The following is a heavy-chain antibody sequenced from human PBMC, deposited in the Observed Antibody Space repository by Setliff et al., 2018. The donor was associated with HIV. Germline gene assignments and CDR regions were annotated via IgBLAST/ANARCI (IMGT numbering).Heavy chain of an antibody. J-gene: IGHJ4*02. CDR3: ARHVLVTRDVRYFDY. V-gene: IGHV5-51*01. CDR1: GYYFTSYW. D-gene: IGHD2-21*02. CDR2: IYPGDSDT. Sequence: LGESLKISCKGSGYYFTSYWIGWVRQMPGKGLEWMGIIYPGDSDTRISPSFQGQVTISADKSINTAYLQWSSLKASDTARYYCARHVLVTRDVRYFDYWGQGTLVTVSS.